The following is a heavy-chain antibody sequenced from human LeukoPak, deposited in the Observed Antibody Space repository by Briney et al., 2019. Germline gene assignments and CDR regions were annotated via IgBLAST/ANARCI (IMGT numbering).Heavy chain of an antibody. D-gene: IGHD3-22*01. J-gene: IGHJ4*02. Sequence: GGSLRLSCAASGFTFSDHYMDWVRQAPGKGLEWVGRTRNKANSYTTEYAASVKGRFTISRDDSKNSLYLQMNSLKTEDTAVYYCAREVPGYDSSGYYYIGYYFDYWGQGTLVTVSS. CDR1: GFTFSDHY. V-gene: IGHV3-72*01. CDR3: AREVPGYDSSGYYYIGYYFDY. CDR2: TRNKANSYTT.